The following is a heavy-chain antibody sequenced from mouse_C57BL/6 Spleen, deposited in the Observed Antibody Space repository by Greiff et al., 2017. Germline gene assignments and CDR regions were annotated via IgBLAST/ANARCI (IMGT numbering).Heavy chain of an antibody. CDR2: INPNYGTT. J-gene: IGHJ1*03. D-gene: IGHD1-1*01. V-gene: IGHV1-39*01. CDR3: ARKGVTTGVATRYWYFDV. Sequence: EVQLQQSGPELVKPGASVKISCKASGYSFTDYNMNWVKQSNGKSLEWIGVINPNYGTTSYNQKFKGKATLTVDQSSSTAYMQLNSLTSKDSAVYYCARKGVTTGVATRYWYFDVWGTGTTVTVSS. CDR1: GYSFTDYN.